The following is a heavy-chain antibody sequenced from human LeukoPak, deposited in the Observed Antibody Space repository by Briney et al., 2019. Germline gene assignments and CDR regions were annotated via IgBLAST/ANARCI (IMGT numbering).Heavy chain of an antibody. D-gene: IGHD6-19*01. V-gene: IGHV3-21*01. Sequence: GGSLRLSCAASGFTFSSYSMNWVRQAPGRGLEWVSSITSSSSYIYYADSVKGRFTISRDNAKNSLYLQMNSLRAEDTAVYYCARVFSSGWAAEYFQHWGQGTLVTVSS. CDR3: ARVFSSGWAAEYFQH. CDR1: GFTFSSYS. CDR2: ITSSSSYI. J-gene: IGHJ1*01.